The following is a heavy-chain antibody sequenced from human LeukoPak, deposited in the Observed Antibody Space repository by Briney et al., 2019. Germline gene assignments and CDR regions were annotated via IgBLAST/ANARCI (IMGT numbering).Heavy chain of an antibody. Sequence: GASVKVSCKASVYTFTGYYMHWVRQAPGQGLEWMGWINPNSGGTNYAQKFQGRVTMTRDTSISTAYMELSRLRSDDTAVYYCARDPEPYYYGSGSQDYWGQGTLVTVSS. CDR2: INPNSGGT. D-gene: IGHD3-10*01. CDR3: ARDPEPYYYGSGSQDY. J-gene: IGHJ4*02. CDR1: VYTFTGYY. V-gene: IGHV1-2*02.